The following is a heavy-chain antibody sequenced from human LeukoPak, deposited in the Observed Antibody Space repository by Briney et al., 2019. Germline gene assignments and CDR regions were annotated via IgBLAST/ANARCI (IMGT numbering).Heavy chain of an antibody. CDR1: GYSFTNYW. Sequence: GEALKISCKSSGYSFTNYWIGWVRQMPGKGLEWMGIIYPDDPDTRYSPSFQGQVTISADKSISTAYLQWSSLKASDTGMYYCARRSRGILDYWGQGTLVTVSS. D-gene: IGHD1-14*01. V-gene: IGHV5-51*01. CDR2: IYPDDPDT. CDR3: ARRSRGILDY. J-gene: IGHJ4*02.